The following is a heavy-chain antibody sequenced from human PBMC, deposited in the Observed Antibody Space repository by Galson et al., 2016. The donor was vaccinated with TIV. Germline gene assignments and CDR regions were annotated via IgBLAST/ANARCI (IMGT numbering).Heavy chain of an antibody. CDR2: IYQNGAT. CDR3: ARGRLVPRRRDYYYPMTL. Sequence: LSLTCTVSGGIISRIWWNWVRQTPDKGLEWIGEIYQNGATNYNPSLKSRVTISASNNECSLRLISVTAADTAVYYCARGRLVPRRRDYYYPMTLWGQGTTVIVSS. V-gene: IGHV4-4*02. D-gene: IGHD6-6*01. J-gene: IGHJ6*02. CDR1: GGIISRIW.